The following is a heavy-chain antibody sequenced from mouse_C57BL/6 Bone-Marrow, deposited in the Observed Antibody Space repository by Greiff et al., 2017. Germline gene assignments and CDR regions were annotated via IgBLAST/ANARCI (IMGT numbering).Heavy chain of an antibody. J-gene: IGHJ4*01. CDR1: GFTFSSYA. CDR2: ISDGGSYT. CDR3: ARENGRYYYAMDY. Sequence: DVQLVESGGGLVKPGGSLTLSCAASGFTFSSYAMSWVRQTPEKRLEWVATISDGGSYTYYPANVKGRFTISRDNAKNNLYLQMSHLKSEDTAMYYCARENGRYYYAMDYWGQGTSVTVSS. V-gene: IGHV5-4*01. D-gene: IGHD1-1*01.